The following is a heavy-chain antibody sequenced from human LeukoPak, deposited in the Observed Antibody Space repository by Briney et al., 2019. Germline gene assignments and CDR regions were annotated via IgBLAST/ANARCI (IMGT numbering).Heavy chain of an antibody. CDR2: IWYDGSNK. CDR3: AKEYSGSYYVGWFDP. Sequence: PGRSLRLSCAASGFTFSSYGMHWVRQAPGKGLEWLAVIWYDGSNKYYADSVKGRFTISRDNSKNTLYLQMSSLRAEDTAVYYCAKEYSGSYYVGWFDPWGQGTLVTVSS. J-gene: IGHJ5*02. CDR1: GFTFSSYG. D-gene: IGHD1-26*01. V-gene: IGHV3-33*06.